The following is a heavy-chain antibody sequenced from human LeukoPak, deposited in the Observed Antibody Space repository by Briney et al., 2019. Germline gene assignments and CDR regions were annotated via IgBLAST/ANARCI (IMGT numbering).Heavy chain of an antibody. CDR3: ARPRAAGYPNDAFDI. CDR1: GYXFTNYG. J-gene: IGHJ3*02. D-gene: IGHD6-13*01. V-gene: IGHV1-18*01. CDR2: IRTYNGNP. Sequence: ASVKVSCKASGYXFTNYGVSWVRQAPGQGLEWMGWIRTYNGNPNYAQNLQARVTMTTDTSTSTAYMELRSLRSDDTAVYYCARPRAAGYPNDAFDIWGQGTMVTVSS.